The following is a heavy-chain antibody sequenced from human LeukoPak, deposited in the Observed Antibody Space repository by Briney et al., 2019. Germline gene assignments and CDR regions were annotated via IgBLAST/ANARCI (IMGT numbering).Heavy chain of an antibody. CDR1: GGSFSGYY. CDR3: ARLDRYYGSGSYNPQNWFDP. V-gene: IGHV4-34*01. Sequence: SETLSLTCAVYGGSFSGYYWSWIRQPPGKGLEWIGEINHSGSTNYNPSLKSRVTISVDTSKNQFSLKLSSVTAADTAVYYCARLDRYYGSGSYNPQNWFDPWGQETLVTVSS. CDR2: INHSGST. J-gene: IGHJ5*02. D-gene: IGHD3-10*01.